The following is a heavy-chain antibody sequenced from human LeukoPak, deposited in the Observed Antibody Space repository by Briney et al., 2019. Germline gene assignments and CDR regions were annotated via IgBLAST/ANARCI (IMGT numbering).Heavy chain of an antibody. V-gene: IGHV3-30*02. CDR3: VRNAQFHY. CDR1: GFTFSSYG. CDR2: IHYDGSNE. Sequence: AGGSLRLSCAASGFTFSSYGMHWVRQAPGKGLEWVVFIHYDGSNEYNVDSVKGRFTISRDNSKNTLYLQMNSLRAEDTAVYYCVRNAQFHYWGQGTLVTVSS. J-gene: IGHJ4*02.